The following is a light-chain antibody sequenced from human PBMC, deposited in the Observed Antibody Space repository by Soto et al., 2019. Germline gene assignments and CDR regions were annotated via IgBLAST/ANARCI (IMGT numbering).Light chain of an antibody. CDR1: SSDVGSYNL. V-gene: IGLV2-8*01. CDR2: EVS. J-gene: IGLJ1*01. CDR3: SSYAGSNNYV. Sequence: QSALTQPASVSGSPGQSITISCTGTSSDVGSYNLVSWYQQHPGKAPKLTIYEVSKRPSGVPDRFSGSKSGNTASLTVSGLQAEDEADYYCSSYAGSNNYVFGTGTKVTVL.